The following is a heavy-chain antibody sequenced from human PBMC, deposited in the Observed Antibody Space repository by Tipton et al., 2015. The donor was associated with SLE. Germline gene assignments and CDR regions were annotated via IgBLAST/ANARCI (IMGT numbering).Heavy chain of an antibody. V-gene: IGHV3-30*12. CDR1: GFTFSNYG. CDR2: IQYHGSNK. J-gene: IGHJ6*03. Sequence: SLRLSCAASGFTFSNYGMHWVRQAPGRGLEWVAFIQYHGSNKYYADSVKGRFTISRDNSKNTLFLQMNSLRAEDTAVYYCARGRYYMDVWGKGTTVTVSS. CDR3: ARGRYYMDV.